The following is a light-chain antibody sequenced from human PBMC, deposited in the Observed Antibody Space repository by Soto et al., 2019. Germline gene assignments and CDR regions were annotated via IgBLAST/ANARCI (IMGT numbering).Light chain of an antibody. Sequence: EIVMTQSPATLSVSPGERATLSCRASQSVSSNLAWYQQKPGQAPRLLIYGASTRATGIPARFSDSGSGTEFTLTISSLQSEDFATYYCQHYGGMWTFGQGTKVEIK. V-gene: IGKV3-15*01. CDR3: QHYGGMWT. CDR1: QSVSSN. J-gene: IGKJ1*01. CDR2: GAS.